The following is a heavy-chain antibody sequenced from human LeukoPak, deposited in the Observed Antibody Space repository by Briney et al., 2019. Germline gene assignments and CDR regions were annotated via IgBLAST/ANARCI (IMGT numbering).Heavy chain of an antibody. D-gene: IGHD2-15*01. CDR3: ARGDLTAFLELLIDY. CDR2: IWYGGSNK. J-gene: IGHJ4*02. CDR1: GFTFSSYG. V-gene: IGHV3-33*01. Sequence: GGSLRLSCAACGFTFSSYGMHWVRQAPGKGLEWVAVIWYGGSNKYYADSVKGRFTISRDNSKNTLYLQMNSLRAEDTAVYYCARGDLTAFLELLIDYWGQGTLVTVSS.